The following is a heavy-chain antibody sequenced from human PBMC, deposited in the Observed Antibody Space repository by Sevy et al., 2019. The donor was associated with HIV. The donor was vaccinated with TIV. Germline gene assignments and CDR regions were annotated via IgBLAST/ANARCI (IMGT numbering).Heavy chain of an antibody. V-gene: IGHV3-30*18. CDR1: GFTFSNYG. D-gene: IGHD1-7*01. CDR3: AKDQGRLLELDY. J-gene: IGHJ4*02. Sequence: GGSLRLSCAASGFTFSNYGMHWVRRAPGKGLEWVAVRSYDGSIKDYADSVRGRFTISRDNSKNTLYLQMNSLRPEDTTMYSCAKDQGRLLELDYWGQGTLVTVSS. CDR2: RSYDGSIK.